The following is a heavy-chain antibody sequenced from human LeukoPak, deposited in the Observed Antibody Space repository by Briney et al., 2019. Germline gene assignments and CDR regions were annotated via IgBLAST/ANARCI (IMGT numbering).Heavy chain of an antibody. CDR3: ARSSTSHHWHIGL. V-gene: IGHV4-4*02. CDR2: IYHSGST. Sequence: PSETLSLTCAVSGGSISSSNWWSWVRQPPGKGLEWIGEIYHSGSTNYNPSLKSRVTISVEKSKNQFSLNLSSVTAAETAVYYCARSSTSHHWHIGLWGRGTLVTVSS. J-gene: IGHJ2*01. D-gene: IGHD2-2*01. CDR1: GGSISSSNW.